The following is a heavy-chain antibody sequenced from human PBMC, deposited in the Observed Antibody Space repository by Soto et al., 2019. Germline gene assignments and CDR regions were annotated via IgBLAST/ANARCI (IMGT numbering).Heavy chain of an antibody. D-gene: IGHD3-10*01. V-gene: IGHV1-46*01. J-gene: IGHJ4*02. Sequence: ASVKVSCKASGYTFSSYYMNWVRQAPGQGLEWLGIINPSGGYTTYAQRFLGRVTMTSDTSTSTVYMELSSLRSEDTAVYYCARSVGGSNVNFDYWGQGTLVTVSS. CDR2: INPSGGYT. CDR1: GYTFSSYY. CDR3: ARSVGGSNVNFDY.